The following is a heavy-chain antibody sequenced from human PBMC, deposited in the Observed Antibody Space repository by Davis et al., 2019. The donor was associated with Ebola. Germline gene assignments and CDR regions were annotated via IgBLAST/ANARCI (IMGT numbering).Heavy chain of an antibody. Sequence: LRLSCTVSGGSISSGDYYWSWIRQPPGKGLEWIGYIYYSGSTNYNPSLKSRVTISVDTSKNQFSLKLSSVTAADTAVYYCARRDGSSGWYNYYGMDVWGQGTTVTFSS. J-gene: IGHJ6*02. V-gene: IGHV4-30-4*01. CDR3: ARRDGSSGWYNYYGMDV. CDR2: IYYSGST. CDR1: GGSISSGDYY. D-gene: IGHD6-19*01.